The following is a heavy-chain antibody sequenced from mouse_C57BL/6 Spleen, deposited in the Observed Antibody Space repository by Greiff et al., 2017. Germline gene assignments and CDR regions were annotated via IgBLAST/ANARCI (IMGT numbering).Heavy chain of an antibody. V-gene: IGHV2-2*01. CDR3: ARISGSSNYYAMDY. CDR2: IWSGGST. J-gene: IGHJ4*01. D-gene: IGHD1-1*01. Sequence: VMLVESGPGLVQPSQSLSITCTVSGFSLTSYGVHWVRQSPGKGLECLGVIWSGGSTDYNAAFISRLSISKDNSKSQVFFKMNSLQADDTAIYYCARISGSSNYYAMDYWGQGTSVTVSS. CDR1: GFSLTSYG.